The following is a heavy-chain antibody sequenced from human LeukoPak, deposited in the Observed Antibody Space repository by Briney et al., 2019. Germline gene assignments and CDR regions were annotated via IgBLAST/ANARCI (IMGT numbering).Heavy chain of an antibody. Sequence: GGSLRLSCAASGFTFSSYAMHWVRQAPGKGLEYVSAISSNGGSTYYANSVKGRFTISRDNSKNTLYLQMGSLRAEDMAVYYCARGRGSSWYAYDYWGQGTLVTVSS. D-gene: IGHD6-13*01. CDR2: ISSNGGST. J-gene: IGHJ4*02. CDR3: ARGRGSSWYAYDY. V-gene: IGHV3-64*01. CDR1: GFTFSSYA.